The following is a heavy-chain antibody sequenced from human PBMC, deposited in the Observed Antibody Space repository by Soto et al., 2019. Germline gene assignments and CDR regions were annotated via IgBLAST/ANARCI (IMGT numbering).Heavy chain of an antibody. D-gene: IGHD6-6*01. CDR3: ARASSSSSAADY. J-gene: IGHJ4*02. V-gene: IGHV4-31*03. CDR1: GESISSGGYY. CDR2: IYDSESA. Sequence: QVQLQESGPGLVKASQTLSLICSVSGESISSGGYYWSWIRHHPGKGLVWIGYIYDSESAYYNPYLRSRVTISMDTSKNHFDMKLSSVTAADTAVYYCARASSSSSAADYWGQGTLITVSS.